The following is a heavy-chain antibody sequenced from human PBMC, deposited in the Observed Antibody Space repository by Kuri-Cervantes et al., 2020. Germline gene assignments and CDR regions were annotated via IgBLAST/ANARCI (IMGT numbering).Heavy chain of an antibody. D-gene: IGHD3-3*01. V-gene: IGHV3-53*01. CDR2: IYSGGST. CDR1: GFTVGSNY. J-gene: IGHJ6*02. Sequence: GESLKISCAASGFTVGSNYMSWVRQAPGKGLEWVSVIYSGGSTYYADSVKGRFTISRDNSKNTLYLQMNSLRAEDTAVYYCAREDYDFWSGYRYYGMDVWGQGTTVTVSS. CDR3: AREDYDFWSGYRYYGMDV.